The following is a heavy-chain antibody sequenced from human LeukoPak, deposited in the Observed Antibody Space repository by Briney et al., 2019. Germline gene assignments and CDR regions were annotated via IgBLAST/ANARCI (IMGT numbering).Heavy chain of an antibody. J-gene: IGHJ4*02. D-gene: IGHD3-3*01. CDR3: ATREGDFWSGYLGY. CDR1: GFTFSSYA. V-gene: IGHV3-23*01. CDR2: ISGSGGST. Sequence: TGGSLRLSCAASGFTFSSYAVSWVRQAPGKGLEWVSAISGSGGSTYYADSVKGRFTISRDNSKNTLYLQMNSLRAEDTAVYYCATREGDFWSGYLGYWGQGTLVTVSS.